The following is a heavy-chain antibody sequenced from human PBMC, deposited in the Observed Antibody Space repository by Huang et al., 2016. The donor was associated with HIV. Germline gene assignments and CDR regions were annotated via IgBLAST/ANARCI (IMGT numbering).Heavy chain of an antibody. CDR1: GYTFTTYP. CDR3: ARALLLFGLGSPLDF. J-gene: IGHJ4*02. V-gene: IGHV1-46*01. D-gene: IGHD3-10*01. Sequence: QVQLVQSGAEVKKPGASVKISCKASGYTFTTYPMHWVRRAPGQGLEWMGMINPSGASTSYAQTFQGRVTMTSDTATSTVYMELSSLTPEDTAVYYCARALLLFGLGSPLDFWGQGSLVTVSS. CDR2: INPSGAST.